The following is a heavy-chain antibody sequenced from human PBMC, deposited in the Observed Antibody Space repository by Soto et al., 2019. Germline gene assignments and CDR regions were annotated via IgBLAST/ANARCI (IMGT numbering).Heavy chain of an antibody. J-gene: IGHJ4*02. CDR1: GYTFTGYC. Sequence: GASVRVSCKASGYTFTGYCIHWVRQAPGQGLEWMGWINPNSGGTNYAQKFQGWVTMTRDTSISTAYMELSRLRSDDTAVYYCARSMTPVTTCDYWGQGTLVPVSS. V-gene: IGHV1-2*04. CDR3: ARSMTPVTTCDY. CDR2: INPNSGGT. D-gene: IGHD4-17*01.